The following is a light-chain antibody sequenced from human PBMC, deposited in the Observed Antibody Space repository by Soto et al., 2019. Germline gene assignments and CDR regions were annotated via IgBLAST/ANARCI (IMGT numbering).Light chain of an antibody. Sequence: EIVMTQSPATLSVSPGERATLSCRASQSISSNLAWYQQKPGQAPRLLIYGASTRATAVPARFSGSGSGTEFTLTISSLQSEDSAVYYCQQYNNWPPLTFGQGTKVEIK. CDR3: QQYNNWPPLT. CDR2: GAS. CDR1: QSISSN. J-gene: IGKJ1*01. V-gene: IGKV3-15*01.